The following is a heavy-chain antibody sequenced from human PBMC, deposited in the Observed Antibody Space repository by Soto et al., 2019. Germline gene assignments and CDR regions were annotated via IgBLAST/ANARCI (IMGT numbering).Heavy chain of an antibody. D-gene: IGHD6-19*01. CDR2: VYYSGST. CDR1: GGSISSGGYY. J-gene: IGHJ4*02. Sequence: QVQLQESGPGLVKPSQTLSLTCTVSGGSISSGGYYWTWIRQHPGKGLEWIGYVYYSGSTYYNPSLKSRVTIAVDTSKNPFSLKLSSVTAADTAVYYCARDTYSTGWYALDYWGQGALVTVFS. V-gene: IGHV4-31*03. CDR3: ARDTYSTGWYALDY.